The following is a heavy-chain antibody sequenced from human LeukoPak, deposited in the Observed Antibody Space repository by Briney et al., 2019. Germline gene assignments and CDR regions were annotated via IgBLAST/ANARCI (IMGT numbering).Heavy chain of an antibody. CDR1: GGSFSSHY. V-gene: IGHV4-59*11. D-gene: IGHD3-22*01. CDR2: IYYSGST. J-gene: IGHJ3*02. Sequence: SETLSLTCTVSGGSFSSHYWSWIRQPPGKGLEWIGYIYYSGSTNYNPSLKSRVTISVDTSKNQFSLKLSSVTAADTAVYYCARVGRYYDSSGDAFDIWGQGTMVTVSS. CDR3: ARVGRYYDSSGDAFDI.